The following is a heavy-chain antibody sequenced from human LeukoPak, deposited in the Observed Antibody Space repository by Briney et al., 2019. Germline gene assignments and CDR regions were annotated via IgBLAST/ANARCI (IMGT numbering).Heavy chain of an antibody. J-gene: IGHJ4*02. D-gene: IGHD3-10*01. CDR1: GGSISSTSYY. Sequence: SETLSLTCTVSGGSISSTSYYWGWIRQPPEKGLEWIGSFYYSGKTYYNPSLKSRVTISVDTSKNHFSLKLTSVTAADTAAYYCAVAWFGEFSQIDFWGQGTLVTVSS. CDR3: AVAWFGEFSQIDF. V-gene: IGHV4-39*02. CDR2: FYYSGKT.